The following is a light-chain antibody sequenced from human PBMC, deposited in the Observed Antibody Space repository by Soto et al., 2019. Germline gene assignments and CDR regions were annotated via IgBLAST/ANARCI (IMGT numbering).Light chain of an antibody. Sequence: DIQMTQSPSTLSASIGDRVTITCRATHNINNFLAWYQQKPGKAPKLLISDASSLKSGVPSRFSGSGSGTELTLTISSLQPDDFATYYCQQYNSYSPFTFGPGTKVDIK. V-gene: IGKV1-5*01. CDR2: DAS. CDR3: QQYNSYSPFT. CDR1: HNINNF. J-gene: IGKJ3*01.